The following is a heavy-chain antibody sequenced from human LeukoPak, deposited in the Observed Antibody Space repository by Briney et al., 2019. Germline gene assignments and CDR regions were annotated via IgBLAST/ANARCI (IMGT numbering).Heavy chain of an antibody. CDR1: GYTFTSYG. J-gene: IGHJ5*02. CDR2: ISAYNGNT. Sequence: ASVKVSCKASGYTFTSYGISWVRQAPGQGLEWMGWISAYNGNTNYAQKLQGRVTMPTDTSTSTAYMELRSLRSDDTAVYYCAVRDYYDSSATSWGQGTLVTVSS. V-gene: IGHV1-18*01. CDR3: AVRDYYDSSATS. D-gene: IGHD3-22*01.